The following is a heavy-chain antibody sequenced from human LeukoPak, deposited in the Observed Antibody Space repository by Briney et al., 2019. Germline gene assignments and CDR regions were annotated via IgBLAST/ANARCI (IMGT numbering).Heavy chain of an antibody. V-gene: IGHV4-34*01. CDR1: GGSFSGYY. CDR3: ARGLNDSWTGENY. J-gene: IGHJ4*02. Sequence: SETLSLTCAVYGGSFSGYYWSWIRQPPGKGREWIGEINHIGSTNYNPSLKSRVTISLDTSKSQFSLKVRYVTAADTAVYYCARGLNDSWTGENYWGQGTLVTVSS. CDR2: INHIGST. D-gene: IGHD3-3*01.